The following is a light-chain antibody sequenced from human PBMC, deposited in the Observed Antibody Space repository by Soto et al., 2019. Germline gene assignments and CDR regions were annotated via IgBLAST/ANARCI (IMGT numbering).Light chain of an antibody. J-gene: IGKJ1*01. V-gene: IGKV3-20*01. CDR1: ESVRGNS. Sequence: EIVLTQSPGTLSLSPGERATLSCRASESVRGNSLAWYQQRSGQAPRLLIYGASTRATGIPDRFSGSGSGTDFTLTISRLEPEDFAVYYCHHHGSSPPRTFAQGTKVEIK. CDR3: HHHGSSPPRT. CDR2: GAS.